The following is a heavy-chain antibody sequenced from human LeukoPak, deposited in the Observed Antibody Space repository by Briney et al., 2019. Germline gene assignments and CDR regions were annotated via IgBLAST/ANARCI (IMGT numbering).Heavy chain of an antibody. CDR3: ARGLLQTHYYYYGMDV. CDR2: IYSGGST. D-gene: IGHD2-15*01. V-gene: IGHV3-53*04. CDR1: GFIFSSFA. J-gene: IGHJ6*02. Sequence: GGSLRLSCVGSGFIFSSFAMSWVRQAPGKGLEWVSVIYSGGSTYYADSVKGRFTISRHNSKNTLYLQMNSLRAEDTAVYYCARGLLQTHYYYYGMDVWGQGTTVTVSS.